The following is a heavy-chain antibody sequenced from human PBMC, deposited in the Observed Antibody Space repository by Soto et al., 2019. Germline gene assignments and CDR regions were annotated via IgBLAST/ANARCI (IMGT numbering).Heavy chain of an antibody. Sequence: EVQLVESGGGWVQLGRSLRLSCAASGFTFDVYAMHWVRQAPGKGLEWVSGINYNSGSVGYADSVKGRFTISRDNAKNSLHLQMNSLRAEDTAVYYCAKDISLRGWVYLVVEYWGQGTLVTVSP. V-gene: IGHV3-9*01. CDR1: GFTFDVYA. D-gene: IGHD6-13*01. CDR2: INYNSGSV. CDR3: AKDISLRGWVYLVVEY. J-gene: IGHJ4*02.